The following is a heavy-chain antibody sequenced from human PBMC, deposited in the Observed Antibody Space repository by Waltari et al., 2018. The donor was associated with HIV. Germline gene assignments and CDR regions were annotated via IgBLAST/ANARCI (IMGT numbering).Heavy chain of an antibody. J-gene: IGHJ4*02. CDR3: ASDKAITMIVGYYFAY. V-gene: IGHV3-21*01. D-gene: IGHD3-22*01. CDR1: GFTFSRYS. CDR2: ISCSSIYL. Sequence: EVQLVESGGGLVKPGGSLRLSCADSGFTFSRYSMNRVRQAPGKGLDCVSSISCSSIYLYYSDSVKVRFTHSRDNAKNSLYLQMSSLRAEDTAVYYCASDKAITMIVGYYFAYWGQGPLVTVSS.